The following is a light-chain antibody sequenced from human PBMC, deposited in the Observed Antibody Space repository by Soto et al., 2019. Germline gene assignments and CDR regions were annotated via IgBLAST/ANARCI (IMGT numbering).Light chain of an antibody. J-gene: IGLJ2*01. Sequence: QAVVPQPPSVSGAPGQRVPIACTGSRSNIGAGYAVHWYQQLPGTAPKLLIYDNTNRPSGVPDRFSASESGTSASLAITGLQSEDEADYYCQSYDTSLSASVFGGGTQLTVL. CDR1: RSNIGAGYA. V-gene: IGLV1-40*01. CDR2: DNT. CDR3: QSYDTSLSASV.